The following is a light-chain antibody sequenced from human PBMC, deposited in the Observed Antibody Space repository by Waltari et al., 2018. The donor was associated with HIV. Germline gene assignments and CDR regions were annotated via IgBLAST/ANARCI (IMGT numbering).Light chain of an antibody. J-gene: IGLJ2*01. CDR2: GNS. CDR3: QSYDSSLSGPV. CDR1: SSNIGAGYD. Sequence: QSVLTQPPSVSGAPGQRVTISCTGSSSNIGAGYDVHWYQKLPGTATKLLIYGNSNRPSGVPNRFSGAKSGTSASLAITGLQAEDEADYYCQSYDSSLSGPVFGGGTKLTVL. V-gene: IGLV1-40*01.